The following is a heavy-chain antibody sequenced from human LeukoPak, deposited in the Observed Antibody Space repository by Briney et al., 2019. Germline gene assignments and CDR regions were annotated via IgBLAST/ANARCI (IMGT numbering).Heavy chain of an antibody. CDR3: ARIEDVTRGYNHAYYFDY. D-gene: IGHD5-18*01. J-gene: IGHJ4*02. Sequence: KTSETLSLTCTVSGGSISSGSYYWSWIRQPAGKGLEWIGRIYTSGSTNYNPSLKSRVTISVDTSKNQFSLKLSSVTAADTAVYYCARIEDVTRGYNHAYYFDYWGQGTLVTVSS. V-gene: IGHV4-61*02. CDR1: GGSISSGSYY. CDR2: IYTSGST.